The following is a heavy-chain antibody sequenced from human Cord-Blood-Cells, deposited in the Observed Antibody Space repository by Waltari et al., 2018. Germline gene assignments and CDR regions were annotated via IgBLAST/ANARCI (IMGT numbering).Heavy chain of an antibody. CDR3: ARHDFRGSSSFDY. Sequence: QLQLQESGPGLVKPSETLSLTCTVSGGSISSSSYYWGWIRQPPGKGLEWIGSIDYSGSSYDNPSLKSRVTISVDTAKNQFSLKLSSVTATDTAVYYCARHDFRGSSSFDYWGQGTLVTVSS. CDR2: IDYSGSS. V-gene: IGHV4-39*01. D-gene: IGHD6-6*01. J-gene: IGHJ4*02. CDR1: GGSISSSSYY.